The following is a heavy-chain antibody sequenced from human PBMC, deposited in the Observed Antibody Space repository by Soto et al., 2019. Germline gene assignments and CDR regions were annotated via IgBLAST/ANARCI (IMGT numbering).Heavy chain of an antibody. D-gene: IGHD3-22*01. CDR3: ASRPSDANYYGVFDY. CDR1: GYTFTSYY. CDR2: INPSGGST. V-gene: IGHV1-46*01. J-gene: IGHJ4*02. Sequence: ASVKVSCKASGYTFTSYYMHWVRQAPGQGLEWMGIINPSGGSTSYAQKFQGRVTMTRDTSTSTVYMELSSLRSEDTAVYYCASRPSDANYYGVFDYWGQGTPVTVS.